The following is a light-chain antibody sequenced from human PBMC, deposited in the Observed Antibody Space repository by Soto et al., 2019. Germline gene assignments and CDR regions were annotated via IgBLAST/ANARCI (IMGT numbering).Light chain of an antibody. CDR3: QQYNNWPIT. Sequence: EIVLTESPGTLSLSPGERATLSCMASQSVSSSYLAWYQQKPGQAPRLLIYGASSRATGIPDRFSGSGSGTDFTLTISSLQSEDFAVYYCQQYNNWPITFGQGTRLEIK. CDR2: GAS. J-gene: IGKJ5*01. CDR1: QSVSSSY. V-gene: IGKV3-20*01.